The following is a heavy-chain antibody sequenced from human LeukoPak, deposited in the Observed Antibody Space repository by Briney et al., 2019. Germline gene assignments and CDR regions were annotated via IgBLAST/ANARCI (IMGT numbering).Heavy chain of an antibody. CDR1: VDSLSELS. CDR3: TTRSGDFLGGFVN. CDR2: FDPEEAKM. Sequence: ASVKVSCKVSVDSLSELSIQWVRQAPGKGLECMGGFDPEEAKMVYAQNFQGRVTMTEDTSTQTAYMELSGLTSDDTAVYYCTTRSGDFLGGFVNWGQGTLVTVSS. V-gene: IGHV1-24*01. J-gene: IGHJ4*02. D-gene: IGHD3-3*01.